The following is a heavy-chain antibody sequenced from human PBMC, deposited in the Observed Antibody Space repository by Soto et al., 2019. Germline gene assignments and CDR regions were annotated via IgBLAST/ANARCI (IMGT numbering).Heavy chain of an antibody. Sequence: PSETLSLTCAVYGGSFSGYYWSWIRQPPGKGLEWIGEINHSGSTNYNPSLKSRVTISVDTSKNQFSLKLSSVTAADTAVYYCAGDIGYCSGGSCYNWFDPWGQGALVTVSS. V-gene: IGHV4-34*01. CDR1: GGSFSGYY. D-gene: IGHD2-15*01. CDR3: AGDIGYCSGGSCYNWFDP. J-gene: IGHJ5*02. CDR2: INHSGST.